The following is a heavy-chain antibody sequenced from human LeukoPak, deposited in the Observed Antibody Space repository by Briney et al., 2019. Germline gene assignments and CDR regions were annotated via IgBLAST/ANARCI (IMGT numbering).Heavy chain of an antibody. CDR2: IYYSGST. J-gene: IGHJ5*02. CDR3: AREEYYYDSSGYVNWFDP. V-gene: IGHV4-59*01. Sequence: SETLSLTCTVSGGSISSYYWSWIRQPPGKGPEWIGYIYYSGSTNYNPSLKSRVTISVDTSKNQFSLKLSSVTAADTAVYYCAREEYYYDSSGYVNWFDPWGQGTLVTVSS. CDR1: GGSISSYY. D-gene: IGHD3-22*01.